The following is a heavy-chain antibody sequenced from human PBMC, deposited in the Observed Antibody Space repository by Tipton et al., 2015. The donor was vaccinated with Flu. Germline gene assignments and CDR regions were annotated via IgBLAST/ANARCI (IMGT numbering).Heavy chain of an antibody. D-gene: IGHD3-10*01. CDR3: ASSPLWFGDPIDY. CDR2: IYYSGST. CDR1: GGSISSYY. V-gene: IGHV4-59*01. Sequence: TLSLTCTVSGGSISSYYWSWIRQPPGKGLEWIGHIYYSGSTNYNPSLKSRVTISVDTSKSQFSLKLSSVTAADTAVYYCASSPLWFGDPIDYWGQGTLVTVSS. J-gene: IGHJ4*02.